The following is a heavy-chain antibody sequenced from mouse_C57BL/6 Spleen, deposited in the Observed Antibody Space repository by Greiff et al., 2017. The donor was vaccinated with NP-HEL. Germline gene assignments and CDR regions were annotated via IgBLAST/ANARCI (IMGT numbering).Heavy chain of an antibody. D-gene: IGHD2-10*02. CDR1: GYTFTSYW. CDR3: ARGGYGKGDAMDY. Sequence: QVQLQQPGAELVKPGASVKMSCKASGYTFTSYWITWVKQRPGQGLEWIGDIYPGSGSTNYNEKFKSKATLTVDTSSSTAYMQLSSLTSEDSAVYYCARGGYGKGDAMDYWGQGTSVTVSS. V-gene: IGHV1-55*01. CDR2: IYPGSGST. J-gene: IGHJ4*01.